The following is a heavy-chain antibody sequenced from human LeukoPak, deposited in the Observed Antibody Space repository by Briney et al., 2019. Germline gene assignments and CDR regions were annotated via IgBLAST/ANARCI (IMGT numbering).Heavy chain of an antibody. D-gene: IGHD3-22*01. Sequence: SETLSLTCTVSGGSISSSSYYWGWIRQPPGKGLEWIGSIYYSGSTYYNPSLKSRVTISVDTSKNQFSLKLSSVTAADTAVYYCARVGDSSGYNDAFDIWGQGTMVTVSS. CDR3: ARVGDSSGYNDAFDI. V-gene: IGHV4-39*07. CDR2: IYYSGST. CDR1: GGSISSSSYY. J-gene: IGHJ3*02.